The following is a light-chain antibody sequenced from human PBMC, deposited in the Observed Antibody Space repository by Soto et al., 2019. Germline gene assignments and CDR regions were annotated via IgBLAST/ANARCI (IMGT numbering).Light chain of an antibody. Sequence: EIVLTQSPGTLSLSPGERATLSCRASQSVSSSYLAWYQQKPGQAPRLLIYGASSRATGIPDRFSGRGSGTDFTLTISRLEPEDFAVYYCQQYGSSPGLTFGGGTKVDIK. CDR3: QQYGSSPGLT. V-gene: IGKV3-20*01. CDR2: GAS. J-gene: IGKJ4*01. CDR1: QSVSSSY.